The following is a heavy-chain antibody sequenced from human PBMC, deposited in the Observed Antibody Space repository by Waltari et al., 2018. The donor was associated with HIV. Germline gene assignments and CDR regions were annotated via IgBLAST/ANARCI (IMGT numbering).Heavy chain of an antibody. J-gene: IGHJ3*02. CDR2: IWYDGSNK. V-gene: IGHV3-33*01. Sequence: QVQLVESGGGVVQPGRSLRLSCAASGFTFSSYGMHWVRQAPGKGLEWVAVIWYDGSNKYYADSVKGRFTISRDNSKNTLYLQMNSLRAEDTAVYYCARTAATRDAFDIWGQGTMVTVSS. CDR1: GFTFSSYG. CDR3: ARTAATRDAFDI. D-gene: IGHD6-25*01.